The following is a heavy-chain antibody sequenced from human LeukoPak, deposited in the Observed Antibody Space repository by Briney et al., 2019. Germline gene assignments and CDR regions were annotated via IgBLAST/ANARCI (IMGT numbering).Heavy chain of an antibody. Sequence: SETLSLTCTVSGGSISSHYWSWIRQPPGKGLEWIGYIYYSGSTNYNPSLKSRVTISVDTSKNQFSLKLSSVTAADTAVYYCARVDYDFWGGYLDAFDIWGQGTMVTVSS. CDR1: GGSISSHY. J-gene: IGHJ3*02. CDR2: IYYSGST. D-gene: IGHD3-3*01. V-gene: IGHV4-59*11. CDR3: ARVDYDFWGGYLDAFDI.